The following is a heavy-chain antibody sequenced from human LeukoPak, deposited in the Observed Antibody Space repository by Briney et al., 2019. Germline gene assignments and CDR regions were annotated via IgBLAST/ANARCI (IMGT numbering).Heavy chain of an antibody. CDR1: GYTFTSYY. CDR2: INPSGGST. CDR3: ARDSSDIRSFIAH. Sequence: VASVTVSCTASGYTFTSYYMHWVRQAPGQGLEWMGIINPSGGSTSYAQKFQGRVTMTRDTSTSTVYMELSSLRSEDTAVYYCARDSSDIRSFIAHWGQGTLVTVSS. V-gene: IGHV1-46*01. D-gene: IGHD1-26*01. J-gene: IGHJ1*01.